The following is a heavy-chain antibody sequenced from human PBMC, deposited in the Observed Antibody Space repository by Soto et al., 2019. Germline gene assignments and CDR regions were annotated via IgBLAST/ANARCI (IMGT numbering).Heavy chain of an antibody. CDR2: IKFDGSVK. CDR1: GFTFSDYW. D-gene: IGHD2-2*01. J-gene: IGHJ4*02. CDR3: VKDGGYCSSTTCYSPRNHYFDS. V-gene: IGHV3-7*03. Sequence: GGSLRLSCAASGFTFSDYWMSWVRQAPGKGPEWVANIKFDGSVKQYVDSVRGRFTISRDNSRNSLFLQMNSLRAGDTAVYYCVKDGGYCSSTTCYSPRNHYFDSWGQGTLVTVSS.